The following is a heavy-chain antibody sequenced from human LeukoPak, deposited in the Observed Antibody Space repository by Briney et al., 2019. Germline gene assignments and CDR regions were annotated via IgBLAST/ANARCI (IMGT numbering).Heavy chain of an antibody. D-gene: IGHD3-10*01. V-gene: IGHV1-2*02. Sequence: ASVKVSCKASGYTFTGYYMHWVRQAPGQGLEWMGWINPNSGGTNYAQKFQGRVTMTRDTSISTAYMALSRLRSDDTAVYYCARADFSMVRGDSFGYWGQGTLVTVSS. CDR1: GYTFTGYY. CDR2: INPNSGGT. J-gene: IGHJ4*02. CDR3: ARADFSMVRGDSFGY.